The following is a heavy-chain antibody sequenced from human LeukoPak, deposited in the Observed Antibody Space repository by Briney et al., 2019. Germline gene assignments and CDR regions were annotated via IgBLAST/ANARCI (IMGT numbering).Heavy chain of an antibody. CDR1: GGTFSSYA. Sequence: SVKVSCKASGGTFSSYAISWVRQAPGQGLEWMGRIIPIFGTANYAQKFQGRVTITTDESTSTAYMELSSLRSEDTAMYYRARDLATFDDYWGQGTLVTVSS. CDR3: ARDLATFDDY. V-gene: IGHV1-69*05. D-gene: IGHD3-16*01. CDR2: IIPIFGTA. J-gene: IGHJ4*02.